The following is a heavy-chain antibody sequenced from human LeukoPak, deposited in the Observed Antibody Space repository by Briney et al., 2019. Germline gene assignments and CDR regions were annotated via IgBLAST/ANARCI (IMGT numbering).Heavy chain of an antibody. CDR2: IRSKAYGGTR. V-gene: IGHV3-49*04. CDR1: GFTFGDYP. J-gene: IGHJ4*02. Sequence: GGSLRLSCTASGFTFGDYPMSWVRQAPGKGLEWVGFIRSKAYGGTREYAASGKGRFTISRDDSKSIAYLQMNSLKTEDTAVYYCTRPPLVVPAAIDYWGQGTLVTVSS. CDR3: TRPPLVVPAAIDY. D-gene: IGHD2-2*01.